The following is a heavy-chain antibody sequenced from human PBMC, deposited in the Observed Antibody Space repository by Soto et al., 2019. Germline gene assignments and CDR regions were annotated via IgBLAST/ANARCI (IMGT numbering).Heavy chain of an antibody. V-gene: IGHV2-5*02. CDR3: AHRPRSSSFVYFDY. CDR1: GFSLSTSGVG. Sequence: FGPTLVNPTQTLTLTCTFSGFSLSTSGVGVGWIRQPPGKALEWLALIYWDDDKRYSPSLKSRLTITKDTSKNQVVLTMTNMYPVDTATYYCAHRPRSSSFVYFDYWGQGTLVTVSS. J-gene: IGHJ4*02. CDR2: IYWDDDK. D-gene: IGHD6-13*01.